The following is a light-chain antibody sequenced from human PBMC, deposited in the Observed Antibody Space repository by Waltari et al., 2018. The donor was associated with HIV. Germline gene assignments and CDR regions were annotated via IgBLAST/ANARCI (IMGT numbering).Light chain of an antibody. CDR2: RNN. CDR3: AAWDDSLSGPV. J-gene: IGLJ2*01. V-gene: IGLV1-47*01. Sequence: QSVLTQPPSASGTTGQRVTISCSGSSSNIGSNYVYWYQQLPGTAPKLLIDRNNQRPSGVPDRFSGSKSGTSASLAISGLRSEDEADYYCAAWDDSLSGPVFGGGTKLTVL. CDR1: SSNIGSNY.